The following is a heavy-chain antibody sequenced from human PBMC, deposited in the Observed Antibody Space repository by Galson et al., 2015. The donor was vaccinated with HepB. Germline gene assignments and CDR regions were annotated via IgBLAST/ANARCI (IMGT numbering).Heavy chain of an antibody. Sequence: SLRLSCAASGFIFSSNTTNWVRQAPGKGLEWVSSISSSGSYIFYADSLKGRFTVSRDNARNSLYLQMNSLGADDTAVYYCARGDLFDSWGQGTLLTVSS. CDR1: GFIFSSNT. CDR3: ARGDLFDS. CDR2: ISSSGSYI. D-gene: IGHD3-3*01. J-gene: IGHJ4*02. V-gene: IGHV3-21*01.